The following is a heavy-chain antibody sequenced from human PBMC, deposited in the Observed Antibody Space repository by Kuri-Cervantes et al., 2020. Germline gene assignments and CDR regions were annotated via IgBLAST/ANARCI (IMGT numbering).Heavy chain of an antibody. D-gene: IGHD1-26*01. V-gene: IGHV3-21*03. CDR3: ARYMVGATGSDY. J-gene: IGHJ4*02. CDR2: ISSSSSYI. CDR1: GFTFSSYS. Sequence: GGSLRFSCAASGFTFSSYSMNWVRQAPGKGLEWVSSISSSSSYIYYADSLKGRFTISRDNAKNSLYLQMNSLRAEDTAVYYCARYMVGATGSDYWGQGTLVTVSS.